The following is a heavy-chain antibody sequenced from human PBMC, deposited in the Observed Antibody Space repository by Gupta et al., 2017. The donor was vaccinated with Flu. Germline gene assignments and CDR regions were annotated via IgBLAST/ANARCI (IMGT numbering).Heavy chain of an antibody. Sequence: MSCGCQAPGKGVGWVSGISGRCAKTDDADSGKGRFTMSRDTSKNTLYLLLNSLGADDTAVYFGAKGRYCDSGGYWHFPDYWGEGTLGTVSS. CDR2: ISGRCAKT. CDR3: AKGRYCDSGGYWHFPDY. J-gene: IGHJ4*02. D-gene: IGHD3-22*01. V-gene: IGHV3-23*01.